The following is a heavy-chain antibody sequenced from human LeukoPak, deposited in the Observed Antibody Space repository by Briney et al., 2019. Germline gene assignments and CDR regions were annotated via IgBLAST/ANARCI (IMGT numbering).Heavy chain of an antibody. CDR3: ARDPSRIAVAGTETDY. Sequence: ASVKVSCKASGYTFTGYYMHWVRQAPGQGLEWMGWINPNSGGTNYAQKFQGRVTMTRDTSISTAYMELSRLRSDDTAVYYCARDPSRIAVAGTETDYWGQGTLVTVSS. CDR1: GYTFTGYY. D-gene: IGHD6-19*01. CDR2: INPNSGGT. V-gene: IGHV1-2*02. J-gene: IGHJ4*02.